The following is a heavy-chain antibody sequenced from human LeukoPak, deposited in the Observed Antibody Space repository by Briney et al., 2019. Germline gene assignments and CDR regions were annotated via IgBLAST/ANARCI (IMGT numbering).Heavy chain of an antibody. CDR1: GCAFTNYA. V-gene: IGHV3-23*01. Sequence: GGSLRLSCAASGCAFTNYAMTWVRQAPGKGLEWVSLVTTSGTITYYADSVRGRFSVSRDNSMNTLYLQMTSLRAEDTAVYYCAKNRRAPMIGGRLDYWGQGTLVTVSS. CDR2: VTTSGTIT. J-gene: IGHJ4*02. D-gene: IGHD3-10*02. CDR3: AKNRRAPMIGGRLDY.